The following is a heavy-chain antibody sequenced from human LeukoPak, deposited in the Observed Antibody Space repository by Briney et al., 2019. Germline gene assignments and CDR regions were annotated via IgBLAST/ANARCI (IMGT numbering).Heavy chain of an antibody. CDR1: GESSSGYF. J-gene: IGHJ6*02. D-gene: IGHD5-18*01. CDR3: ARGRLQLWSFPLPYNHYAIDV. CDR2: SNHFRST. Sequence: SETLSLTSAVSGESSSGYFWTWIRQPPGKGLEWIGESNHFRSTDYNPSLKSRVTISVDTSKKQFSLNVRSVTDADTAVYFCARGRLQLWSFPLPYNHYAIDVWGQGTTVTVSS. V-gene: IGHV4-34*01.